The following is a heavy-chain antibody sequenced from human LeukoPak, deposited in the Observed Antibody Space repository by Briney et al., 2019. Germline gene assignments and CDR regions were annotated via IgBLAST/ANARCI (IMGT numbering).Heavy chain of an antibody. Sequence: PGGSLRLSCAASGFTVSSNYMSWVRQAPGKGLEWVSVIYSGGSTYYADSVKGRFTISRDNSKNTLYLQMNSLRAEDTAVYYCARAPYGSGSYTYYYYMDVWGKGTTVTISS. CDR2: IYSGGST. CDR1: GFTVSSNY. J-gene: IGHJ6*03. CDR3: ARAPYGSGSYTYYYYMDV. V-gene: IGHV3-66*01. D-gene: IGHD3-10*01.